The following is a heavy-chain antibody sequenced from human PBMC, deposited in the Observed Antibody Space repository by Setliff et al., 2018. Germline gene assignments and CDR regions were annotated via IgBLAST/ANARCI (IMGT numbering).Heavy chain of an antibody. V-gene: IGHV3-74*01. D-gene: IGHD3-22*01. Sequence: TGASLRLSCAASGFTFSNYWMHWVRRAPGKGLVWVSRINTDGSSTTHADSVKGRFTISRDNAKNTLYLQMNSLRAEDTAVYYCARVYYDSPWAFDIWGQGTMVTVSS. CDR2: INTDGSST. CDR3: ARVYYDSPWAFDI. J-gene: IGHJ3*02. CDR1: GFTFSNYW.